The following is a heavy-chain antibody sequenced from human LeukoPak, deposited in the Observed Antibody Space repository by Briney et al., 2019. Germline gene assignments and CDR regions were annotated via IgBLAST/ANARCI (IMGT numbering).Heavy chain of an antibody. J-gene: IGHJ4*02. CDR1: GYTFTSYD. V-gene: IGHV1-8*01. CDR2: MNPNSGNT. Sequence: ASVKVSCKASGYTFTSYDINWVRQATGQGLEWMGWMNPNSGNTGYAQKFQGRVTMTRNTSISTAYMELSSLRSEDTAVYYCARGGEIVVVPAAPPDFDYWGQGTLVTVSS. D-gene: IGHD2-2*01. CDR3: ARGGEIVVVPAAPPDFDY.